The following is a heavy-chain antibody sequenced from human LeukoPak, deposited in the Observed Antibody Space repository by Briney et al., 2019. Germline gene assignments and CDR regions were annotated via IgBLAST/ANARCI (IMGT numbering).Heavy chain of an antibody. J-gene: IGHJ5*02. D-gene: IGHD1-1*01. CDR3: ARVRHPNWFDP. Sequence: ASVKVSCKASGYTFTSYYMHWVRQAPGQGLEWMGIINPSGGSTSYAQKFQGRVTMTRDMSTSTVYMELSSLRSEDTAVYYCARVRHPNWFDPWGQGTLVTVSS. CDR1: GYTFTSYY. V-gene: IGHV1-46*01. CDR2: INPSGGST.